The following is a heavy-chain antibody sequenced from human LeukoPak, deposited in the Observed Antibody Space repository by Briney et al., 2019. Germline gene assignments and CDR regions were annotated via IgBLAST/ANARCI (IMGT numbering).Heavy chain of an antibody. CDR2: MYYSGST. CDR1: GGSISRSSYY. Sequence: KPSETLSLTCTVSGGSISRSSYYWGWIRQPPGKGLEWIGSMYYSGSTYYNPSLKSRVTISVDTSKNQFSLKLSSVTAADTAVYYCARVSSNWDILTGYYKPEYFQHWGQGTLVTVSS. J-gene: IGHJ1*01. D-gene: IGHD3-9*01. V-gene: IGHV4-39*07. CDR3: ARVSSNWDILTGYYKPEYFQH.